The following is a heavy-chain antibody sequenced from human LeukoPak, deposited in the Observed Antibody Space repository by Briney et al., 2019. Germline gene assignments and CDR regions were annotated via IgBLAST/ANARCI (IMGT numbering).Heavy chain of an antibody. D-gene: IGHD6-19*01. V-gene: IGHV3-23*01. CDR2: ISSSGSGA. CDR1: GFTFSTYG. CDR3: AQIVYQSSGCYRGFDT. J-gene: IGHJ4*02. Sequence: GGSLRLSCAASGFTFSTYGLTWVRQAPGKGLEWVSGISSSGSGAHYADSVKGRFTISRDNTNNTLYLQMNSLRVEDTAVYYCAQIVYQSSGCYRGFDTCGQGALVTVSS.